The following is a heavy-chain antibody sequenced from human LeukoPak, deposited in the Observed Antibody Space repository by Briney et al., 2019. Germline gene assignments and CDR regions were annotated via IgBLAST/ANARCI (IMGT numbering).Heavy chain of an antibody. Sequence: GGSLRLSCVASEFTFSSYTMNWVRQAPGKGLEWVSAISSSSSFIYYADSVRGRFTISRDNAKNSLYLQMNSLRAEDTAVYFCARDKQLWPRTFDYWGQGTLVTVSS. CDR1: EFTFSSYT. D-gene: IGHD5-18*01. J-gene: IGHJ4*02. V-gene: IGHV3-21*06. CDR3: ARDKQLWPRTFDY. CDR2: ISSSSSFI.